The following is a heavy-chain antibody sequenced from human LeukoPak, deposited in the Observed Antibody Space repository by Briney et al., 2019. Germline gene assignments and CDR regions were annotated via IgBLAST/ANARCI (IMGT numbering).Heavy chain of an antibody. V-gene: IGHV3-23*01. CDR2: ISGSGGST. D-gene: IGHD3-22*01. CDR1: GFTFSSYG. J-gene: IGHJ3*02. Sequence: GGSLRLSCAASGFTFSSYGMSWVRQAPGKGLEWVSAISGSGGSTYYADSVKGRFTISRDNSKNTLYLQMNSLRAEDTAVYYCAKIRGAAMIVVVYDAFDIWGQGTMVTVSS. CDR3: AKIRGAAMIVVVYDAFDI.